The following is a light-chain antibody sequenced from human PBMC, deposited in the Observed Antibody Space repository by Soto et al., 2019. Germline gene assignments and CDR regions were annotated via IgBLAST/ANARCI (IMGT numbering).Light chain of an antibody. V-gene: IGLV2-14*01. Sequence: QYALTQPASVSGSPGQSITISCTGTSSDVGGCNCVSWYQQHPGKAPKLMIYEVNNRPSGISNRFSGSKSGNTASLTISGLQAEDEADYYCSSFTSTSTYVFGTGTKLTVL. CDR1: SSDVGGCNC. J-gene: IGLJ1*01. CDR2: EVN. CDR3: SSFTSTSTYV.